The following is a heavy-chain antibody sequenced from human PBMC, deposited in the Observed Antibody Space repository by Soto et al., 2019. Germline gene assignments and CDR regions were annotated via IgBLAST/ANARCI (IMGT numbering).Heavy chain of an antibody. J-gene: IGHJ4*02. V-gene: IGHV1-3*05. CDR3: ARGSGYYYWDDY. D-gene: IGHD3-22*01. CDR2: INAGNGNT. CDR1: GYTFTSYA. Sequence: QVQLVQSGAEEKKPGASVKVSCKASGYTFTSYAMHWVRQAPGQRLEWMGWINAGNGNTKYSQKFQGRVTITRDTSARTAYMELSILRSEDTAVYYCARGSGYYYWDDYWGQGTLVTVSS.